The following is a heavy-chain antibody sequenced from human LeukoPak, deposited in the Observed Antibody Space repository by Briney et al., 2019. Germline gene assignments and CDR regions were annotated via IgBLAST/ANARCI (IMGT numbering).Heavy chain of an antibody. J-gene: IGHJ4*02. Sequence: WETLSLTCTVSGGSISRYYWSWIRQPPGKGLKWIGTIYYSGSTYYNPSLKSRVTISVDTSKNQFSLKLSSVIAADTAVYYCAIDTGPSGTAFDYWGQGTLVTVSS. V-gene: IGHV4-59*12. CDR2: IYYSGST. D-gene: IGHD2-2*01. CDR1: GGSISRYY. CDR3: AIDTGPSGTAFDY.